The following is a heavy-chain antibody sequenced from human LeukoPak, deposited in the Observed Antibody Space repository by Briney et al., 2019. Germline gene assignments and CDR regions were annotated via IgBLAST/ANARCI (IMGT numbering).Heavy chain of an antibody. V-gene: IGHV1-18*01. D-gene: IGHD6-19*01. CDR2: ISAYNGDT. CDR3: ARDPSNTSGWYAWADY. CDR1: GGTFSSYA. J-gene: IGHJ4*02. Sequence: ASVKVSCKASGGTFSSYAISWVRQAPGQGLEWMGWISAYNGDTKYAHKFQDRLTMTTDTSTSTAYMELRSLRSDDTAVYYCARDPSNTSGWYAWADYWGQGTLVTVSS.